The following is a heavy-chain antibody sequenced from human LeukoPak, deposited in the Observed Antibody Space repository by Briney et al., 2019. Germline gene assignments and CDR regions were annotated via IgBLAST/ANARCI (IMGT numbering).Heavy chain of an antibody. Sequence: ASVKVSCKASGGTFSSYAISWVRQAPGQGLEWMGGIIPIFGTANYAQKFQGRVTITADESTSTAYMELSSLRSEDTAVYYCARDVVAVAGTLRENYYYYYGMDVWGQGTTVTVSS. D-gene: IGHD6-19*01. CDR2: IIPIFGTA. CDR3: ARDVVAVAGTLRENYYYYYGMDV. V-gene: IGHV1-69*01. CDR1: GGTFSSYA. J-gene: IGHJ6*02.